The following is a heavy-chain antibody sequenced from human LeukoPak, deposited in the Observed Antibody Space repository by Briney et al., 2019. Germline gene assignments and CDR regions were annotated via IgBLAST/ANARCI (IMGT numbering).Heavy chain of an antibody. CDR3: ARDPLHSGSYYDLDY. CDR2: IIPIFGTA. J-gene: IGHJ4*02. Sequence: ASVKVSCKASGGTFSSYAISWVRQAPGQGLEWMGGIIPIFGTANYAQKFQGRVTITADESTSTAYMELSSLRSEDTAAYYCARDPLHSGSYYDLDYWGQGTLVTVSS. D-gene: IGHD1-26*01. V-gene: IGHV1-69*13. CDR1: GGTFSSYA.